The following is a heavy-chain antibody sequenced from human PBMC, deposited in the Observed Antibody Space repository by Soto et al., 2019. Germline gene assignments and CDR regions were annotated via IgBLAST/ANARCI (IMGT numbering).Heavy chain of an antibody. CDR3: ARRSRGNTFDY. D-gene: IGHD4-4*01. J-gene: IGHJ4*02. Sequence: SDTLSLTCTVSGGSISSSSYYWGWIRQPPGKGLEWIGSIYYSGSTYYNPSLKSRVTISVDTSKNQFSLKLSSVTAADTAVDYCARRSRGNTFDYWGQGTLVTVSS. CDR2: IYYSGST. CDR1: GGSISSSSYY. V-gene: IGHV4-39*01.